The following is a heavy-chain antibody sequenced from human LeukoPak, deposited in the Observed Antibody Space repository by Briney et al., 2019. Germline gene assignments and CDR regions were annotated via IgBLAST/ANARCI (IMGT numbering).Heavy chain of an antibody. Sequence: GGSLRLSCAASGFTFSSYGMSWVRQAAGKGLKWVSAISGSGGSTYYADSVKGRFTISRDNSKNTLYLQMNSLRAEDTAVYYCAKAGGSWFHYYFDYWGQGTLVTVSS. D-gene: IGHD6-13*01. CDR1: GFTFSSYG. CDR3: AKAGGSWFHYYFDY. V-gene: IGHV3-23*01. J-gene: IGHJ4*02. CDR2: ISGSGGST.